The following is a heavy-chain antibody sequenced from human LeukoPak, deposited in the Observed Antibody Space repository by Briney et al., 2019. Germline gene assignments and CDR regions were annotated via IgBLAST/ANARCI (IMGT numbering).Heavy chain of an antibody. CDR2: IYYKGIT. Sequence: PSETLSLTCVVSGGSISGYHWSWIRQVPGKGLEWIGYIYYKGITNYNPSLKSRVTISRDTSKSQFSLNLSSVIAADTAVYYCARLVAVTGTVDWFDPWGQGTVVTVSS. CDR1: GGSISGYH. V-gene: IGHV4-59*08. J-gene: IGHJ5*02. D-gene: IGHD2-21*02. CDR3: ARLVAVTGTVDWFDP.